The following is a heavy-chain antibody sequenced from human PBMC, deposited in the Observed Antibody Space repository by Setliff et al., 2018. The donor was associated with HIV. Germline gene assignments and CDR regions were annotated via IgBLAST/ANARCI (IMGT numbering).Heavy chain of an antibody. CDR2: IYHSGGT. J-gene: IGHJ3*02. Sequence: SETLSLTCAVSGYSISSGYYWGWIRQPPGKGLEWIGSIYHSGGTYYNPSLKSRVTISVDTSKNQFSLKLSSVTAADTAVYYCARSTYYYDSSGYDAFDIWGQGTMVTVSS. CDR1: GYSISSGYY. V-gene: IGHV4-38-2*01. D-gene: IGHD3-22*01. CDR3: ARSTYYYDSSGYDAFDI.